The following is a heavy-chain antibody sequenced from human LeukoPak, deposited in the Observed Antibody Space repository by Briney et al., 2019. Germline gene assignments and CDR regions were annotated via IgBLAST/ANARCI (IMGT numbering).Heavy chain of an antibody. CDR1: GFTFSTYG. V-gene: IGHV3-33*01. D-gene: IGHD3-22*01. J-gene: IGHJ4*02. Sequence: PGGSLRLSCAASGFTFSTYGMHWVRQAPGKGLEWVAVIWSDGSNENYADSVKGRFTISRDNSKNTLYLQMNSLRAEDTAVYYCARVHSDSRGYYQHDYWGQGTLVTVSS. CDR3: ARVHSDSRGYYQHDY. CDR2: IWSDGSNE.